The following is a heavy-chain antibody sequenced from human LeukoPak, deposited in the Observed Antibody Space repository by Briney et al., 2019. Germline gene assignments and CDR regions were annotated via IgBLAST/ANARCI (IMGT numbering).Heavy chain of an antibody. J-gene: IGHJ4*02. CDR3: AKRTVDVVAPKPFDY. Sequence: GGSLRLSCAASGFTFSSYAMHWVRQTPGKGLEWVSAITGGGVNTYYADSVKGRFTISRDNSKNTLYLRMNSLRAEDTALYYCAKRTVDVVAPKPFDYWGQGTLVTVSS. V-gene: IGHV3-23*01. CDR1: GFTFSSYA. CDR2: ITGGGVNT. D-gene: IGHD5-12*01.